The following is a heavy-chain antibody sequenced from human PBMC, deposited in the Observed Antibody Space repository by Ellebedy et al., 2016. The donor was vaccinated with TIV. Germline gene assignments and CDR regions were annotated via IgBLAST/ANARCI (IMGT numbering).Heavy chain of an antibody. CDR2: IIPIFGTA. V-gene: IGHV1-69*13. J-gene: IGHJ6*02. CDR1: GGTFSSYA. CDR3: ARGQQLVSDYYYGMDV. Sequence: ASVKVSCKASGGTFSSYAISWVRQAPGQGLEWMGGIIPIFGTANYAQKFQGRVTITADESTSTAYMELSSLRSEDTAVYYCARGQQLVSDYYYGMDVWGQGTTVTVSS. D-gene: IGHD6-13*01.